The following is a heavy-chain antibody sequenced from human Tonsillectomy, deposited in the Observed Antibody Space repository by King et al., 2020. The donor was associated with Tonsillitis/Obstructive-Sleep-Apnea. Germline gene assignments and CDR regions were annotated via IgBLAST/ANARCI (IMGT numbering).Heavy chain of an antibody. CDR1: GYTFTTYW. V-gene: IGHV5-51*01. D-gene: IGHD3-10*01. CDR2: IYPGDSDT. CDR3: ARTTMVRGVPRDFDI. J-gene: IGHJ3*02. Sequence: QLVQSGAEVKKPGESLKISCKGSGYTFTTYWIGWVRQMPGKGLEWMGIIYPGDSDTRYSPSFQGQVTISADKSISTAYLQWSSLKASDTAMYYCARTTMVRGVPRDFDIWGQGTMGTVSS.